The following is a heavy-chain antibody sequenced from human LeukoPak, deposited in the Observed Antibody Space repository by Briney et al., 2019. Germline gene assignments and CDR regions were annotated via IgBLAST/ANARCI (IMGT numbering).Heavy chain of an antibody. CDR3: AAGGVYSLLDY. J-gene: IGHJ4*02. CDR1: GYTLTELS. D-gene: IGHD5/OR15-5a*01. CDR2: SDPEHGEA. V-gene: IGHV1-24*01. Sequence: ASVKVSCKVSGYTLTELSMHWVRQAPGKGLEWMGGSDPEHGEAIYAQKFQGRVTMTEDTATDTAYMELSSLGSEDTAVYYCAAGGVYSLLDYWGQGTLVTVSS.